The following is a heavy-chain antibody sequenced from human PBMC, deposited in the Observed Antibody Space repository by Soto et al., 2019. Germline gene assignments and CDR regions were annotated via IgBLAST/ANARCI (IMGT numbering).Heavy chain of an antibody. V-gene: IGHV3-23*01. D-gene: IGHD2-8*01. CDR3: AKAHFGRVYAIFDY. Sequence: GGSLRLSCAASGFTFSGYAMTWVRQSPGKGLEWVSTISGSGGSKYSADSVKGRFTISRDNSKNTLYLQMNSLRAEDTAVYYCAKAHFGRVYAIFDYWGQGTLVTVSS. J-gene: IGHJ4*02. CDR2: ISGSGGSK. CDR1: GFTFSGYA.